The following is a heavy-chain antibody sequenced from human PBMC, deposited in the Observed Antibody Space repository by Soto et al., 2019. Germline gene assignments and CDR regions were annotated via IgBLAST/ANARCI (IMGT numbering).Heavy chain of an antibody. CDR2: IYYSGST. V-gene: IGHV4-39*01. CDR1: GGSISSSSYY. CDR3: ARLALYYYYMDV. J-gene: IGHJ6*03. Sequence: SETLSLTCTVSGGSISSSSYYWGWIRQPPGKGLEWIGSIYYSGSTYYNPSLKSRVTISVDTSKNQFSLKLSSVTAADSAVYYCARLALYYYYMDVWGKGTTVTVSS.